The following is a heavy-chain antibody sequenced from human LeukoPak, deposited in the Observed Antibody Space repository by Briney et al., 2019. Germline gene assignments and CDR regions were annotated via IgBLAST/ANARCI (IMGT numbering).Heavy chain of an antibody. CDR2: VSGSGGST. Sequence: GGSLRLSCAASGFTFSSYAMSWVRQAPGKGLEWVSTVSGSGGSTYYADSVKGRFTIFRDNSKNTLYLQMNSLRAEDTAVYYCAKKSDSSGYSIFDYWGQGTLVTVSS. J-gene: IGHJ4*02. V-gene: IGHV3-23*01. D-gene: IGHD3-22*01. CDR1: GFTFSSYA. CDR3: AKKSDSSGYSIFDY.